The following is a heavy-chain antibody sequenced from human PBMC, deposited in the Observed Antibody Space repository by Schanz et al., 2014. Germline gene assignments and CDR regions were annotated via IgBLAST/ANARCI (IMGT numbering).Heavy chain of an antibody. Sequence: VQLVDSGGGLVKPGGSLRLSCTASGFPFSDYFMAWIRQPPGRGLEWVSYIGNGGVTIYYADSVKGRFTMSRDNAKNSVFLQMNSLRAEDTAVYYCARSRSGFYFDYWGQGTLVTVSS. CDR3: ARSRSGFYFDY. CDR2: IGNGGVTI. CDR1: GFPFSDYF. J-gene: IGHJ4*02. V-gene: IGHV3-11*04. D-gene: IGHD1-26*01.